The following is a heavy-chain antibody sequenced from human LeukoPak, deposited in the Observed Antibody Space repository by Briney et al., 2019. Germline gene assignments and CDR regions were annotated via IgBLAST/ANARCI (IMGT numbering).Heavy chain of an antibody. Sequence: PSETLSLTCTVSGGSISSSSYYWGWIRQPPGKGLEWIGSIYYSGSTYYNPSLKSRVAISVDTFKNQFSLKLSSVTAADTAVYYCASGLGSGWSPHDAFDIWGQGTMVTVSS. V-gene: IGHV4-39*01. CDR1: GGSISSSSYY. CDR3: ASGLGSGWSPHDAFDI. J-gene: IGHJ3*02. CDR2: IYYSGST. D-gene: IGHD6-19*01.